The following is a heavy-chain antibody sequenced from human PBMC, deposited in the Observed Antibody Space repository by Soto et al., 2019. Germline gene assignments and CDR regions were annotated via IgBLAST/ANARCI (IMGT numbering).Heavy chain of an antibody. CDR1: GGSIRSGGYY. J-gene: IGHJ4*02. CDR2: IYYSGST. CDR3: ARAWGWVDTAMFVLDY. V-gene: IGHV4-31*03. Sequence: QVQLQESGPGLVKPSQTLSLTCTVSGGSIRSGGYYWSWIRQHPGKGLEWIGYIYYSGSTYYNPSLKSRVTISVDTSKNQFSLKLSSVTAADTAVYYCARAWGWVDTAMFVLDYWGQGTLVTVSS. D-gene: IGHD5-18*01.